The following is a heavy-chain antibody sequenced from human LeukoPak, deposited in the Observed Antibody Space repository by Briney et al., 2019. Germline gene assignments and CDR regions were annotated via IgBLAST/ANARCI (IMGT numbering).Heavy chain of an antibody. Sequence: SETLSLTCTVSGGSISSGSYYWGWIRQPPGKGLEWIGSIYYSGSTYYNPSLKSRVTISVDTSKNQFSLKLSSVTAADTAVYHCARQTGSGLFILPGGQGTLVTVSS. D-gene: IGHD3/OR15-3a*01. J-gene: IGHJ4*02. CDR1: GGSISSGSYY. CDR2: IYYSGST. CDR3: ARQTGSGLFILP. V-gene: IGHV4-39*01.